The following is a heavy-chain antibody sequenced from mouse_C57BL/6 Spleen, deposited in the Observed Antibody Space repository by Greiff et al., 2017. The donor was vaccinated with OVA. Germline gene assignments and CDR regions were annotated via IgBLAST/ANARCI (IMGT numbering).Heavy chain of an antibody. CDR2: IYPGDGDT. D-gene: IGHD2-5*01. CDR3: TSAYSNPMDY. J-gene: IGHJ4*01. Sequence: QVQLQQSGPELVKPGASVKISCKASGYAFSSSWMNWVKQRPGKGLEWIGRIYPGDGDTNYNGKFKGKATLTADKSSSTAYMQLSSLTSEDSAVYCCTSAYSNPMDYWGQGTSVTVSS. V-gene: IGHV1-82*01. CDR1: GYAFSSSW.